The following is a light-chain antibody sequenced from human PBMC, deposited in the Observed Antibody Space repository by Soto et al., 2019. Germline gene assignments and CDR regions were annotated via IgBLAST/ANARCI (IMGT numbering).Light chain of an antibody. CDR3: SSYAGINNLV. J-gene: IGLJ2*01. V-gene: IGLV2-8*01. CDR1: SSDVGGYNY. CDR2: EVS. Sequence: QSVLTQPPFASGSPGQSVTISCTGTSSDVGGYNYVSWYQHHPGKAPKLMIYEVSKRPSGVPDRFSGSKSGNTASLTVSGLQAEDEADYYCSSYAGINNLVFGGGTKLTVL.